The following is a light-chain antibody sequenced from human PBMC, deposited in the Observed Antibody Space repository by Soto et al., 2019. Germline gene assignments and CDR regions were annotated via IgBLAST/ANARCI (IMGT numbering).Light chain of an antibody. CDR3: QLRSFT. J-gene: IGKJ4*01. V-gene: IGKV3-11*01. CDR1: QSVSSY. CDR2: DAS. Sequence: EIVLTQSPATLSLSPGERATLSCRASQSVSSYLAWYQLKPGQAPRLLIYDASTRHTGIPARFSGSGSGPDFTLTISSLEPEDFAVYYCQLRSFTFGGGTKVEIK.